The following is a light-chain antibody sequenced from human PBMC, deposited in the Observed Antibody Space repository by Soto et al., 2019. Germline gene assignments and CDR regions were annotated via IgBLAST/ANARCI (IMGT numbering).Light chain of an antibody. V-gene: IGLV1-40*01. CDR3: QSSYKSVKAYV. Sequence: QSVLTQPPSVSGAPGQRVTVSCTGPSSNIGAGYKVHWYHQLPGTAPKLLVSATGNRPSGVPDLLAASKSGSSASLAITALQAEDGAHYCCQSSYKSVKAYVLGNGARVTVL. CDR1: SSNIGAGYK. J-gene: IGLJ1*01. CDR2: ATG.